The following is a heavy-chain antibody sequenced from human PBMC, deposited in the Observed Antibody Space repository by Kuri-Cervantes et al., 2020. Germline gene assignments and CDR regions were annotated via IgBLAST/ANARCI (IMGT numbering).Heavy chain of an antibody. CDR1: GGSISSGGYS. CDR3: VRGATMIVVGPPPGAFDI. J-gene: IGHJ3*02. CDR2: IYHSGST. V-gene: IGHV4-30-2*01. D-gene: IGHD3-22*01. Sequence: SQTLSLTCAVSGGSISSGGYSWSWIRQPPGKGLEWIGYIYHSGSTYYNPSLKSRVTISVDRSKNQFSLKLSSVTAADTAVYYCVRGATMIVVGPPPGAFDIWGQGTMVTVSS.